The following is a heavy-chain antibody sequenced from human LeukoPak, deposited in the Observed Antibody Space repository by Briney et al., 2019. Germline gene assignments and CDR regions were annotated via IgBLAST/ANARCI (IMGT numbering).Heavy chain of an antibody. V-gene: IGHV3-23*01. J-gene: IGHJ4*02. CDR1: GFAFSNYA. Sequence: GGSLRLSCTTSGFAFSNYAMNWVRQAPGKGPEWVSGISGFNTYYADSVKGRFTNFRDNSKNVLYLQMDRLRAEDTAVYSCAKDVCTSPRCLLYFDSWGQGTLVIVSS. D-gene: IGHD2-8*01. CDR2: ISGFNT. CDR3: AKDVCTSPRCLLYFDS.